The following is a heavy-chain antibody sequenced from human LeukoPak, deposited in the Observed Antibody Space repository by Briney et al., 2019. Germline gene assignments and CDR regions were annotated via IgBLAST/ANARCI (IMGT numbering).Heavy chain of an antibody. J-gene: IGHJ6*03. CDR3: ARVSAMVRGVIITSYYYYYMDV. CDR1: GGSISSGGYY. V-gene: IGHV4-31*03. Sequence: PSETLSLTCTVSGGSISSGGYYWIWIRQHPGKGLEWIGYIYYSGSTYDNPSLKSRVTISVETSKNQFSLKLSSVTAADPAVYYCARVSAMVRGVIITSYYYYYMDVWGKGTTVTVSS. CDR2: IYYSGST. D-gene: IGHD3-10*01.